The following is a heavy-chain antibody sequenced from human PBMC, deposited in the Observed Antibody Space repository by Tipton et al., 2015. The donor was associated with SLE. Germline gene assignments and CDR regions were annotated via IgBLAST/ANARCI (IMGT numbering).Heavy chain of an antibody. D-gene: IGHD1-26*01. Sequence: TLSLTCTVSGGSISSSTYYWGWIRQPPGKGPEWIGNIFYTGHTYYNPSLQSRVTISVDMSNNHFSLKLNSVTATDAAVYYCARASFIVGSTTFWFDPWGQGALVIVSS. CDR3: ARASFIVGSTTFWFDP. V-gene: IGHV4-39*02. CDR1: GGSISSSTYY. J-gene: IGHJ5*02. CDR2: IFYTGHT.